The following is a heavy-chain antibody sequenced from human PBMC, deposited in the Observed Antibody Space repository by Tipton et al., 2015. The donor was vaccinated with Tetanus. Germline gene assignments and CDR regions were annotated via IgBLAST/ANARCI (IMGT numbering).Heavy chain of an antibody. Sequence: GSLRLSCTVSGGSISGSSYYWGWIRQPPGKGLEWIGSIYYSGSSYYNPTLKSRVTISVDASKNQFSLRLSSVTAADTAVYYCARDHGITWGGMGYYYGMDVWGQGTTVTVSS. CDR2: IYYSGSS. V-gene: IGHV4-39*02. CDR1: GGSISGSSYY. J-gene: IGHJ6*02. D-gene: IGHD3-16*01. CDR3: ARDHGITWGGMGYYYGMDV.